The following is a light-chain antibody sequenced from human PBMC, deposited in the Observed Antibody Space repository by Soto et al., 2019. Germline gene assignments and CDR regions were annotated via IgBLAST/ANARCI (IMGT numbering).Light chain of an antibody. CDR1: KSVRRK. Sequence: LMTQSPATLAVSPWERVTLSCRASKSVRRKLAWYQQKPGQSPRLLVYGASTSATGIPARFSGSGCGAEFTLTISSLQCEDFAIYYCQQYNKWHLTTFGQGTRLEIK. V-gene: IGKV3-15*01. CDR2: GAS. J-gene: IGKJ5*01. CDR3: QQYNKWHLTT.